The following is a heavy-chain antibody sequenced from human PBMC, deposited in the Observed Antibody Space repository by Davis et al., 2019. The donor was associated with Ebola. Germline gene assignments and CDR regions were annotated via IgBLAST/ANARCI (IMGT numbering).Heavy chain of an antibody. CDR2: ISSSSSYI. CDR1: GFTFSSYS. V-gene: IGHV3-21*05. CDR3: AREHTKYSSRRDY. D-gene: IGHD6-13*01. Sequence: GESLKISCAASGFTFSSYSMNWFRQAPGKGLEWVSYISSSSSYIYYADSVKGRFTISRDNAKNSLYLQMNSLRAEDTAVYYCAREHTKYSSRRDYWGQGTLVTVSS. J-gene: IGHJ4*02.